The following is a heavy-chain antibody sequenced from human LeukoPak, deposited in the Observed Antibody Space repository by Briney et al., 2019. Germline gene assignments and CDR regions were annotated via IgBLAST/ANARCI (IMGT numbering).Heavy chain of an antibody. Sequence: RASVKVSCKASGYTFTSYYMHWVRQAPGQGLEWMGIINPSGGSTSYAQKFQGRVTMTRDTSTSTVYMELSSLRSEDTAVYYCARDWNVDTAMVLFDYWGQGTLVTVSS. CDR2: INPSGGST. J-gene: IGHJ4*02. CDR1: GYTFTSYY. D-gene: IGHD5-18*01. CDR3: ARDWNVDTAMVLFDY. V-gene: IGHV1-46*01.